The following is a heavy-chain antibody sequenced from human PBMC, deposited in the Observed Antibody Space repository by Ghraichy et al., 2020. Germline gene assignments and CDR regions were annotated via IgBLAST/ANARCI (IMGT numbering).Heavy chain of an antibody. CDR1: GGSINSYY. D-gene: IGHD6-13*01. CDR3: ARLIHSSNWYEFYFDY. J-gene: IGHJ4*02. V-gene: IGHV4-4*09. CDR2: IYPTGST. Sequence: SETLSLTCSVSGGSINSYYWSWIRQPPGKGLEWIGYIYPTGSTNYNPSLKSRVTISLDTSKNQFSLRLNSVTAADTAVYYCARLIHSSNWYEFYFDYWGQGTLVTVSS.